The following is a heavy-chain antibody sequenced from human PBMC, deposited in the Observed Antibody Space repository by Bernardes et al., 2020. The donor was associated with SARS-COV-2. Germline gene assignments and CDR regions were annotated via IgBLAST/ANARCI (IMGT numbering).Heavy chain of an antibody. J-gene: IGHJ4*02. Sequence: SEPLSLTCTVSGGSISSVGYYWSWLLQHPGKGLEWIGYIYYSGSTYYNPSLKSRVTISVDTSKNQFSLKLSSVTAADTAVYYCARFASWGGFDYWGQGTLVTVSS. D-gene: IGHD3-10*01. CDR3: ARFASWGGFDY. V-gene: IGHV4-31*03. CDR1: GGSISSVGYY. CDR2: IYYSGST.